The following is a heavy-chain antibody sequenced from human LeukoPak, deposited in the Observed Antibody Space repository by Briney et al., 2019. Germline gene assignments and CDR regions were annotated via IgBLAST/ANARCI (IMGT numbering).Heavy chain of an antibody. Sequence: GSLRLSCAASGFTFSSYSMNWVRQAPGKGLEWIGEIYHSGSTNYNPSLKSRVTISVDKSKNQFSLRLSSVTAADTAVYYCARATMVRGVSDAFDIWGQGTMVTVSS. CDR2: IYHSGST. CDR3: ARATMVRGVSDAFDI. D-gene: IGHD3-10*01. J-gene: IGHJ3*02. V-gene: IGHV4-4*02. CDR1: GFTFSSYSM.